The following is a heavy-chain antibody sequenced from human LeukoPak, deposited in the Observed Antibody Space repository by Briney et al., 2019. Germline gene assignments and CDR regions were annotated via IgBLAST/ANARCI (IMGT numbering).Heavy chain of an antibody. J-gene: IGHJ4*02. CDR1: GFTSTDHW. CDR3: ARSLSSAVDNY. D-gene: IGHD2-2*01. CDR2: MNVDGSEK. V-gene: IGHV3-7*01. Sequence: GGSLRLSCAASGFTSTDHWMNWVRQAPGKGLEWVANMNVDGSEKYYVDSVKGRFTISRDNAKNTVYLQLDSLRADDTAIYYCARSLSSAVDNYWGQGTLVTVSS.